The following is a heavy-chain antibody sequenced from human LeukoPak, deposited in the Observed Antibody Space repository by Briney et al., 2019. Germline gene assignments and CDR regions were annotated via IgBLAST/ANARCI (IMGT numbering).Heavy chain of an antibody. CDR3: ARDPDIVVVPATYGMDV. CDR1: GFTFSSYA. V-gene: IGHV3-30-3*01. Sequence: GRSLRLSCAASGFTFSSYAMHWVRQAPGKGLEWVAVISYDGSNKYYADSVKGRFTISRDNSKNTLYLQMNSLRAEDTAVYYCARDPDIVVVPATYGMDVWGKGTTVTVSS. D-gene: IGHD2-2*01. J-gene: IGHJ6*04. CDR2: ISYDGSNK.